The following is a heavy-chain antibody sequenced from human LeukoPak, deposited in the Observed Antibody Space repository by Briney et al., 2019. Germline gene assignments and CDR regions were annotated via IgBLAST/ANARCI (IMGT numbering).Heavy chain of an antibody. Sequence: GASVKVSCKASGYTFTSYDINWVRQVTGQGLEWMGWMNPNSGNTGYAQKFQGRVTITRNTSISTAYMELSSLRSEDTAVYYCARVREKYSSSPGYWYFDLWGRGTLVTVSS. CDR2: MNPNSGNT. J-gene: IGHJ2*01. CDR1: GYTFTSYD. CDR3: ARVREKYSSSPGYWYFDL. V-gene: IGHV1-8*03. D-gene: IGHD6-6*01.